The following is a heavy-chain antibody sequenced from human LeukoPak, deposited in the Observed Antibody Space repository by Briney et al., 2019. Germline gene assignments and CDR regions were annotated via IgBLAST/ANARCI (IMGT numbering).Heavy chain of an antibody. J-gene: IGHJ6*02. D-gene: IGHD6-6*01. V-gene: IGHV1-8*01. CDR3: ARVSIAARSPYYYGMDV. CDR2: MSPNSGNT. CDR1: GYTFTSYD. Sequence: ASVKVSCTASGYTFTSYDINWVRQATGQGLEWMGWMSPNSGNTGYAQKFQGRVTIIADESTSTAYMELSSLRSEDTAVYYCARVSIAARSPYYYGMDVWGQGTTVTVSS.